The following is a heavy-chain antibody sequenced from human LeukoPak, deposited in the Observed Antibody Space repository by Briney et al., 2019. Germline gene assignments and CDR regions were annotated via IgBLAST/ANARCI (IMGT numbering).Heavy chain of an antibody. CDR3: AREIILRDGYVGDAFDI. CDR1: GYTFTSNY. D-gene: IGHD5-24*01. Sequence: ASVKVSCKAFGYTFTSNYMHWVRQAPGQGLEWMGWINTNTGNPTYAQGFTGRFVFSLDTSVSTAYLQISSLKAEDTAVYYCAREIILRDGYVGDAFDIWGQGTMVTVSS. CDR2: INTNTGNP. V-gene: IGHV7-4-1*02. J-gene: IGHJ3*02.